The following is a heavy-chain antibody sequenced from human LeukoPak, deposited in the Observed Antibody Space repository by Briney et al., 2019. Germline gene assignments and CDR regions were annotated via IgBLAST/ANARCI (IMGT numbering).Heavy chain of an antibody. CDR3: ARGGGNYRFDH. J-gene: IGHJ4*02. Sequence: ASVKVSCKASGYIFTSYNIYWVRQAPGQGLEWMGIINPSGGTTNYAQKFLGRVTMTRDTSTSTVYMELSSLRSEDTAVYYCARGGGNYRFDHWGQGTLVTVSS. CDR2: INPSGGTT. D-gene: IGHD1-26*01. CDR1: GYIFTSYN. V-gene: IGHV1-46*01.